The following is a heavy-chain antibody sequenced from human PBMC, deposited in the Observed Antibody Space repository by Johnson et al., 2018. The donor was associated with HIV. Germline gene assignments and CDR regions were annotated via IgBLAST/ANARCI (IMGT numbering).Heavy chain of an antibody. D-gene: IGHD1-1*01. V-gene: IGHV3-9*01. CDR2: ISWNSGSI. J-gene: IGHJ3*02. CDR3: ARAPGWNDVWGAFDI. Sequence: VQLVESGGGLVQPGRSLRLSCAASGFTFDDYAMHWVRQAPGKGLEWVSGISWNSGSIGYADSVKGRFTISRDNAKNSLYLQMNSLRAEDTAVYDCARAPGWNDVWGAFDIWGQGTMVTVSS. CDR1: GFTFDDYA.